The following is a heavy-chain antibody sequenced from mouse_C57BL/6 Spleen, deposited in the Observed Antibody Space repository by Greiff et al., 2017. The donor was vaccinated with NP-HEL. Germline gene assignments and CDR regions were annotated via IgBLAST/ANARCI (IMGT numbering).Heavy chain of an antibody. CDR3: TRGTMIRTAIDY. J-gene: IGHJ2*01. CDR2: IDPETGGT. CDR1: GYTFTDYE. Sequence: QVQLKESGAELVRPGASVTLSCKASGYTFTDYEMHWVKQTPVHGLEWIGAIDPETGGTAYNQKFKGKAILTADKSSSTAYMELRSLTSEDSAVYYCTRGTMIRTAIDYWGQGTTLTVSS. D-gene: IGHD2-4*01. V-gene: IGHV1-15*01.